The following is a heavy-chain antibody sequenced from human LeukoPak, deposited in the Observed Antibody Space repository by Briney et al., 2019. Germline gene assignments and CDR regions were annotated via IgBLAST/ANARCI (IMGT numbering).Heavy chain of an antibody. D-gene: IGHD2-2*01. V-gene: IGHV3-64*04. J-gene: IGHJ4*02. CDR3: AKKGYCSSTSCYGLFDY. CDR1: GFTFSSFA. CDR2: ISNTGVST. Sequence: GGSLRLSCAASGFTFSSFALHWVRQAPGKGLEYVSGISNTGVSTYYADSVKGRFTISRDNSKNTLYLQMNSLRAEDTAVYYCAKKGYCSSTSCYGLFDYWGQGTLVTVSS.